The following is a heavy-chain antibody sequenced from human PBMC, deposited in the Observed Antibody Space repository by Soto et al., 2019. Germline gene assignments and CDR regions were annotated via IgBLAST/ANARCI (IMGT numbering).Heavy chain of an antibody. V-gene: IGHV5-51*01. CDR1: GYSFTSYW. J-gene: IGHJ6*02. CDR2: IYPGDSDT. D-gene: IGHD3-3*01. Sequence: PGESLKISCKGSGYSFTSYWIGWVRQMPGKGLEWMGIIYPGDSDTRYSPSFQGQVTISADKSISTAYLQWSSLKASDTAMYYCARDRVESSLLGRYYYYGMDVWGQGTTVTVSS. CDR3: ARDRVESSLLGRYYYYGMDV.